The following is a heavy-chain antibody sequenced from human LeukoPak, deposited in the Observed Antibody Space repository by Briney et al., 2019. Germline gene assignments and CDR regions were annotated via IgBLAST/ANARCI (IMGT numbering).Heavy chain of an antibody. CDR1: GGSISSSSYY. Sequence: KPSETLSLTCTVSGGSISSSSYYWGWIRQPPGKGLEWIGSIYYSGSTYYNPSLKSRVTISVDTSKNQFSLKLSSVTAADTAVYYCASLAPRWLQSENEIFDYWGQGTLVTVSS. V-gene: IGHV4-39*01. J-gene: IGHJ4*02. CDR3: ASLAPRWLQSENEIFDY. CDR2: IYYSGST. D-gene: IGHD5-24*01.